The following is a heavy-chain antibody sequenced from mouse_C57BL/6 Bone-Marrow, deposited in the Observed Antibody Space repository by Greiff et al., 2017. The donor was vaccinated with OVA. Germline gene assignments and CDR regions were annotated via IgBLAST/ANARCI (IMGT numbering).Heavy chain of an antibody. V-gene: IGHV3-6*01. CDR2: ISYDGSN. CDR3: ARGDDYGFDY. D-gene: IGHD2-4*01. J-gene: IGHJ2*01. Sequence: DVQLVESGPGLVKPSQSLSLTCSVTGYSITSGYYWNWIRQFPGNKLEWMGYISYDGSNNYNPSLKNRISITRDTSKNQFFLKLNSVTTEDTATYYCARGDDYGFDYWGQGTTLTVSS. CDR1: GYSITSGYY.